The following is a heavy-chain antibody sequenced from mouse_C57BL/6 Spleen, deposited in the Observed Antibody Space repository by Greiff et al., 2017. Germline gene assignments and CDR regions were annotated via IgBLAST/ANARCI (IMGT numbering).Heavy chain of an antibody. J-gene: IGHJ3*01. V-gene: IGHV14-2*01. CDR3: ALDSSGHAFAY. CDR2: IDPEDGET. Sequence: VQLQQSGAELVKPGASVKLSCTASGFNIQDYYMHWVKQRTEQGLEWIGRIDPEDGETKYAPNFQGKSTITADTSSNTAYLQLRSLTSEDTAVYYCALDSSGHAFAYWGQGTLVTVSA. CDR1: GFNIQDYY. D-gene: IGHD3-2*02.